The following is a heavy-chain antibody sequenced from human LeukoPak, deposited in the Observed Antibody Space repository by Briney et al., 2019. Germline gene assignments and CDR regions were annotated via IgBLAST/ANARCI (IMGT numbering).Heavy chain of an antibody. CDR2: NIPLLDKT. Sequence: SVKVSCKASGGTFSSYGINWLRLAPGQGLEWMGRNIPLLDKTNYAQKFQGRVTIIADKSTNTAYMELSSLRSEDTAVYYCAFFGGGSGDWDYWGRGTLVTVSS. CDR1: GGTFSSYG. J-gene: IGHJ4*02. CDR3: AFFGGGSGDWDY. D-gene: IGHD2-21*02. V-gene: IGHV1-69*04.